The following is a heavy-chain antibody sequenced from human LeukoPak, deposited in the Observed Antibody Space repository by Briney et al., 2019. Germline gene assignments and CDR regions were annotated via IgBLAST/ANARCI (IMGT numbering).Heavy chain of an antibody. CDR3: ARDFPDPYYDSSGYYSTHSDY. D-gene: IGHD3-22*01. Sequence: GASVKVSCKASGYTFTSYYMHWVRQAPGQGLEWMGIINPSGSSTSYAQKFQGRVTMTRDTSTSTVYMELSSLRSEDTAVYYRARDFPDPYYDSSGYYSTHSDYWGQGTLVTVSS. CDR1: GYTFTSYY. V-gene: IGHV1-46*01. J-gene: IGHJ4*02. CDR2: INPSGSST.